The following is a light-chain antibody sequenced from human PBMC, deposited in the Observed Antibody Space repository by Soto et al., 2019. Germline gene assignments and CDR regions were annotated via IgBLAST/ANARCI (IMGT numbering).Light chain of an antibody. CDR1: QSISTW. J-gene: IGKJ1*01. Sequence: DIQMTQSPSTLSASVGDRVTITCRASQSISTWLAWYQQKPGKAPKLLIYKASSLESGVPSRFSGSGSGTQFTLTISSVQPDDFATYYCQQYNSYSRTFGQGTKVEIK. CDR2: KAS. CDR3: QQYNSYSRT. V-gene: IGKV1-5*03.